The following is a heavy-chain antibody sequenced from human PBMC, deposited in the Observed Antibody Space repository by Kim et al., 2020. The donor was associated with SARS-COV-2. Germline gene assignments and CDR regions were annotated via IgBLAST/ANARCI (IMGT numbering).Heavy chain of an antibody. CDR2: IYYSGST. D-gene: IGHD2-15*01. Sequence: SETLSLTCTVSGGSISSGGYYWSWIRQHPGKGLEWIGYIYYSGSTYYNPSVKSRVTISVDTSKNQFSLKLSSVTAADTAVYYCARDPLKSPVPVGYYYYWGRHVWGQGTRVTVSS. CDR1: GGSISSGGYY. J-gene: IGHJ6*02. CDR3: ARDPLKSPVPVGYYYYWGRHV. V-gene: IGHV4-31*03.